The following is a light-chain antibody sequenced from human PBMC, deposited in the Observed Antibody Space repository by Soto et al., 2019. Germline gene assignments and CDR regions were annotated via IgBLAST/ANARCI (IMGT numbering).Light chain of an antibody. Sequence: EIVMTQSPATLSVSPGERATLSCRASQSISSNLAWYQQKPGQAPRLLIYGASTRATGIPARFSGSGSGTEFTLTISSLQSEDFAVYHCQQYNDWPRTFGQGTKVEFK. CDR1: QSISSN. J-gene: IGKJ1*01. CDR2: GAS. CDR3: QQYNDWPRT. V-gene: IGKV3-15*01.